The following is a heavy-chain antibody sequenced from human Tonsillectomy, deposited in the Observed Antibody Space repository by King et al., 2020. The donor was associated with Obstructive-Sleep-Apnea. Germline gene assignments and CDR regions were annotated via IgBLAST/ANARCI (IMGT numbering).Heavy chain of an antibody. V-gene: IGHV4-4*07. J-gene: IGHJ5*02. Sequence: QLQESGPGLVKPSETLSLTCTVSGGSISSYYWSWIRQPAGKGLEWIGRLYTRGSTNYNPSLKSRVTMSVDTSKNQFSLKLSSVTAADTAVYYCARDVVVPTAMMGDWFDPWGQGTLVTVSS. CDR2: LYTRGST. CDR1: GGSISSYY. D-gene: IGHD2-2*01. CDR3: ARDVVVPTAMMGDWFDP.